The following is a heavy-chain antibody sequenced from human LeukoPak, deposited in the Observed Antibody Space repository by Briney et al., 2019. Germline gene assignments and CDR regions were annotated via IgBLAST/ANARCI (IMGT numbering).Heavy chain of an antibody. V-gene: IGHV4-39*01. J-gene: IGHJ6*03. CDR3: ARGQLVSGRPYMDV. CDR1: GGSISSSSYY. Sequence: PSETLSLTCTVSGGSISSSSYYWGWLRQPPGKGLEWIGSIYYSGSTYYNPSLKSRVTISVDTSKNQFSLKLSSVTAADTAVYYCARGQLVSGRPYMDVWGKGTTVTVSS. D-gene: IGHD1-1*01. CDR2: IYYSGST.